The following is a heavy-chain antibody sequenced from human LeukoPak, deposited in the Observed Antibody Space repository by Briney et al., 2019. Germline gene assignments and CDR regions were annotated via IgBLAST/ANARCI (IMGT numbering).Heavy chain of an antibody. CDR1: GFTFSSYG. Sequence: GGSLRLSCAASGFTFSSYGMHWVRQAPGKGLEWVAAIWYDGSNKYYPPSVKGRFTISRDNSKNTLYLQMNSLRAEDTAVYYCARASTIAVAGIRGDWGQGTLVTVSS. D-gene: IGHD6-19*01. CDR2: IWYDGSNK. J-gene: IGHJ4*02. V-gene: IGHV3-33*01. CDR3: ARASTIAVAGIRGD.